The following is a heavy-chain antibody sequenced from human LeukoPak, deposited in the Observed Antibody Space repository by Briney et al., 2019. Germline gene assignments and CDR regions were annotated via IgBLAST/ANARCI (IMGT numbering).Heavy chain of an antibody. V-gene: IGHV4-59*01. J-gene: IGHJ4*02. CDR2: IFYSGST. D-gene: IGHD1-1*01. CDR3: ATSTLRFATNFDY. Sequence: SETLSLTCSVSGGAISTYYWSWIRQPPGKGLEWIGYIFYSGSTNYNPSLKSRVTISVDTSKNQFSLNLSSVTAADTAVYYCATSTLRFATNFDYWGQGTLVTVSS. CDR1: GGAISTYY.